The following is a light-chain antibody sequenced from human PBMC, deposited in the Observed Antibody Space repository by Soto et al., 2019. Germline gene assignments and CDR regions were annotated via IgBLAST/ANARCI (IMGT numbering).Light chain of an antibody. CDR2: DST. J-gene: IGLJ2*01. V-gene: IGLV1-40*01. Sequence: QSVLTQPPSVSGAPGQRVTISCTGSSSNIGAGYHAHWYQQLPGTAPKLLIYDSTNRPSEVPVRFSGSKSGNTASLTISGLQAEDEAEYFCCSYSGSDSLLFGGGTKLTVL. CDR1: SSNIGAGYH. CDR3: CSYSGSDSLL.